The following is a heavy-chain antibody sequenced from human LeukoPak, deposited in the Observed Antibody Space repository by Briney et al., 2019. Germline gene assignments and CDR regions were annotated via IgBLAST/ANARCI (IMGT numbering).Heavy chain of an antibody. CDR1: GGSISSGGYS. CDR2: IYHSGST. D-gene: IGHD3-10*01. J-gene: IGHJ4*02. Sequence: SETLSLTCAVSGGSISSGGYSWSWVRQPPGKGLEWIGEIYHSGSTNYNPSLKSRVTISVDKSKNQFSLKLSSVTAADTAVYYCARVKSGSYLVTDYWGQGTLVTVSS. CDR3: ARVKSGSYLVTDY. V-gene: IGHV4-4*02.